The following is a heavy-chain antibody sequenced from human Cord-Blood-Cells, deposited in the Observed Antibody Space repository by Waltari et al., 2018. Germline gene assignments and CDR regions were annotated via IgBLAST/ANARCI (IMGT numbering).Heavy chain of an antibody. Sequence: EVKLLESGGGLVQPGGSLRLSCAASGFTFSSYAMSWVRQAPGKGLEWVSAGSGSGGSTYYADSVKGRFTISRDNSKNTLYLQMNSLRAEDTAVYYCAKGFGILTGYYYFDYWGQGTLVTVSS. V-gene: IGHV3-23*01. J-gene: IGHJ4*02. D-gene: IGHD3-9*01. CDR3: AKGFGILTGYYYFDY. CDR2: GSGSGGST. CDR1: GFTFSSYA.